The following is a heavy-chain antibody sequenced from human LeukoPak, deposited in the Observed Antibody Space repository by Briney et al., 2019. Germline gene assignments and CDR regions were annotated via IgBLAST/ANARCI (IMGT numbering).Heavy chain of an antibody. V-gene: IGHV4-59*01. D-gene: IGHD2-15*01. CDR2: IYYSGST. CDR1: GGSISSYY. Sequence: SETLSLTCTVSGGSISSYYWIWIRQPPGKGLEWIGFIYYSGSTNYNPSLKSRVTISVDTSKNQFSLKLSSVTAADTAVYYCARGSTRDKFDPWGQGTLVTVSS. J-gene: IGHJ5*02. CDR3: ARGSTRDKFDP.